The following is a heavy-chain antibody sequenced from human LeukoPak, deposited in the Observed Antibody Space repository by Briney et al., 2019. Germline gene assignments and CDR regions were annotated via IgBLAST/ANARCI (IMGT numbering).Heavy chain of an antibody. D-gene: IGHD3-10*01. V-gene: IGHV3-33*08. CDR1: GFTVSSYS. CDR2: IWSDGTKK. CDR3: ARDSDASGRHWYFDL. Sequence: GGSLRLSCSASGFTVSSYSMHWVRQAPGKGLEWVADIWSDGTKKYYADSVRGRFTISRDTSENTVYLQMNSLGDEDTAVYYCARDSDASGRHWYFDLWGRGTLVTVSS. J-gene: IGHJ2*01.